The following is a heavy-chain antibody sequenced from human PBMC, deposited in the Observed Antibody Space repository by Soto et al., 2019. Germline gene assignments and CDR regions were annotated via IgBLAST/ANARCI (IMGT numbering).Heavy chain of an antibody. Sequence: EVQLLESGGGLVQPGGSLRFSCAASGFTFTTYPMIWVRQAPGKGLDPVSSISASGDRTYYADSVKGRFTISRDNSKNMLYLQMNSLRAEDTADYYCAKIVTTADSYWYGMDVWGQGAAVTVSS. V-gene: IGHV3-23*01. CDR2: ISASGDRT. J-gene: IGHJ6*02. CDR1: GFTFTTYP. D-gene: IGHD4-4*01. CDR3: AKIVTTADSYWYGMDV.